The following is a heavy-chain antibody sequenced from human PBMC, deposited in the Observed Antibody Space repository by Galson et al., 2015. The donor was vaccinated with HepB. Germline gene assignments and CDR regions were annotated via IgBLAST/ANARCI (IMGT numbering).Heavy chain of an antibody. D-gene: IGHD2-15*01. CDR2: ISSGSSTI. J-gene: IGHJ4*02. V-gene: IGHV3-48*04. CDR1: GFTFSSYS. Sequence: SLRLSCAASGFTFSSYSMNWVRQAPGKGLEWVSYISSGSSTIYYADSVKGRFTISRDNAKNSLYLQMNSLRAEDTAVYYCARSVDCSGGSCYSDPFDYWGQGTLVTVSS. CDR3: ARSVDCSGGSCYSDPFDY.